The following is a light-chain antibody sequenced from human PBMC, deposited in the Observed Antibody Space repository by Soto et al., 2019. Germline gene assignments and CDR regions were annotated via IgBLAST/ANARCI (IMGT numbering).Light chain of an antibody. J-gene: IGKJ4*01. CDR3: QQANSFPLT. CDR2: DKS. V-gene: IGKV1D-12*01. CDR1: QGVSGW. Sequence: DIQMTQSPYSVSASVGDRVTITCRASQGVSGWVDWYRQRPGKAPELLIYDKSSLHSGVPARFSGSVSGADFTLTISNLQPEDFATYYCQQANSFPLTFGGATKVDI.